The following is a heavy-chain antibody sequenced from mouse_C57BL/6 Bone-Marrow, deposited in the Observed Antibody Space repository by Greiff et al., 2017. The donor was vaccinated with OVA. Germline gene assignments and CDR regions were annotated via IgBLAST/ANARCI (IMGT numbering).Heavy chain of an antibody. V-gene: IGHV1-4*01. Sequence: QVQLQQSGAELARPGASVKMSCKASGYTFTSYSMHWVKQRPGQGLEWIGYINPSSGYTKYNQKFKDKATLTADKSSSTAYMQLSSLTSEDSAIYYCAREGGNWFAYWGQGTLVTVSA. D-gene: IGHD1-1*02. CDR3: AREGGNWFAY. CDR2: INPSSGYT. CDR1: GYTFTSYS. J-gene: IGHJ3*01.